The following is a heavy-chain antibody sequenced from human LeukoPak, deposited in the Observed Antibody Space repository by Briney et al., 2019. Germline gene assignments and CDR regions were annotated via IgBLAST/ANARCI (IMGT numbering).Heavy chain of an antibody. D-gene: IGHD4-11*01. CDR2: ISGSGGST. J-gene: IGHJ4*02. CDR1: GFTFSSYA. V-gene: IGHV3-23*01. Sequence: HTGGSPRLSCAASGFTFSSYAMSWVRQAPGKGLEWVSAISGSGGSTYYADSVKGRFTISRDNSKNTLYLQMNSLRAEDTAVYYCAKLVSNYDSQLFDHWGQGTLVTVSS. CDR3: AKLVSNYDSQLFDH.